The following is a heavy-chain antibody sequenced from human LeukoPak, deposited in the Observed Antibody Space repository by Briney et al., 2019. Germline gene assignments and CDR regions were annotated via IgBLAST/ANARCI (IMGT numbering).Heavy chain of an antibody. CDR2: IHSSSGTV. CDR1: GFTFSSHN. CDR3: VKYTIYYFGMDV. J-gene: IGHJ6*02. Sequence: PGWSLRLSCAASGFTFSSHNMQWVRQAPGKGLEWVSYIHSSSGTVYYADSVKGRFTISRDNSKNTLYLHMNSLRAEDTALYYCVKYTIYYFGMDVWGQGTTVTVSS. V-gene: IGHV3-48*01. D-gene: IGHD3-10*01.